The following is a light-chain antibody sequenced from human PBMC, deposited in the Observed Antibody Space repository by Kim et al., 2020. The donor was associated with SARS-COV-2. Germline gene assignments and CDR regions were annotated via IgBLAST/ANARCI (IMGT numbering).Light chain of an antibody. J-gene: IGLJ3*02. CDR1: TSHIENNY. V-gene: IGLV1-51*01. CDR3: GTWDSSLSAGV. CDR2: YTN. Sequence: QKGTLSYSRTTSHIENNYVSWYQHLPGTAPKLLIYYTNKRPSEIPDRFSGSKSGTSATLGITGLQTGDEADYYCGTWDSSLSAGVFGGGTQLT.